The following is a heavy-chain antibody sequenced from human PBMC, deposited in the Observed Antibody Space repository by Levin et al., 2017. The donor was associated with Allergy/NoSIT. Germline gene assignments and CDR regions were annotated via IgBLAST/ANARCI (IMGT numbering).Heavy chain of an antibody. Sequence: PRASVKVSCKASGDSISSYVISWVRQAPGQGLEWMGGIIPGSRRAQNAQKFQGRVTISADDSSNTVYMELSTLTAEDTAVYYCGRPHGFGWNHHYAVDVWGPGTAVIVS. J-gene: IGHJ6*02. CDR3: GRPHGFGWNHHYAVDV. V-gene: IGHV1-69*13. D-gene: IGHD3-9*01. CDR1: GDSISSYV. CDR2: IIPGSRRA.